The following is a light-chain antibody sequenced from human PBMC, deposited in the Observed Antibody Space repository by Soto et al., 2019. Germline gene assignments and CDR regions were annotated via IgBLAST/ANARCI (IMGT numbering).Light chain of an antibody. CDR3: QQYNSHWT. CDR1: QSVSSSY. J-gene: IGKJ1*01. V-gene: IGKV3-20*01. Sequence: EILLTQSPGTLSLSPWERATVSCRASQSVSSSYLAWYQQKPRQAPGLLIYGASSRATGIPDSFSGSGSGTDFTLIISSLQPDDFATYYCQQYNSHWTFGQGTKVDIK. CDR2: GAS.